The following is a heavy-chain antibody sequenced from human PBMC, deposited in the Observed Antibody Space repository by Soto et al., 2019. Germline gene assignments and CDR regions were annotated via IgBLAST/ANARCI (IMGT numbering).Heavy chain of an antibody. Sequence: SETLSLTCSVSGGSINSGGYFWSWIRQHPGKGLECIGYIYYSGSTYYNPSLKSRVTISVDTSKNQFSLKLSSVTAADTAVYYCARDNILGILYGGMDVWGQGTTVTVYS. V-gene: IGHV4-30-4*01. D-gene: IGHD3-3*01. J-gene: IGHJ6*02. CDR2: IYYSGST. CDR1: GGSINSGGYF. CDR3: ARDNILGILYGGMDV.